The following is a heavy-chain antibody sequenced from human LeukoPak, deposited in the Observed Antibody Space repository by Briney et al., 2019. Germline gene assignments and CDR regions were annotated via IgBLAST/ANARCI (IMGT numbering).Heavy chain of an antibody. CDR3: ARDTRRTVTSGIYYYYGMDV. Sequence: PGGSLRLSCAASGFTFSTYSMNWVRQAPGKGLEWVSAISSDSYYIYYADSVKGRFTISRDNAKNSLYLQMNSLRAEDTAVYYCARDTRRTVTSGIYYYYGMDVWGQGTTVTVSS. CDR1: GFTFSTYS. D-gene: IGHD4-11*01. CDR2: ISSDSYYI. V-gene: IGHV3-21*01. J-gene: IGHJ6*02.